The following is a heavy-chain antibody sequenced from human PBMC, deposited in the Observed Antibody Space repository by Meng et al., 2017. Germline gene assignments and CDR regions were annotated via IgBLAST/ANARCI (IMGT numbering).Heavy chain of an antibody. CDR1: GYTFTSYD. J-gene: IGHJ6*02. CDR2: MNPNSGNT. CDR3: ARGYSYGYTLYPPRYYYYGMDV. D-gene: IGHD5-18*01. V-gene: IGHV1-8*03. Sequence: ASVKVSCKASGYTFTSYDINWVRQATGQGLEWMGWMNPNSGNTGYAQKFQGRVTITRNTSISTAYMKLSSLRSEDTAVYYCARGYSYGYTLYPPRYYYYGMDVWGQETTVTVSS.